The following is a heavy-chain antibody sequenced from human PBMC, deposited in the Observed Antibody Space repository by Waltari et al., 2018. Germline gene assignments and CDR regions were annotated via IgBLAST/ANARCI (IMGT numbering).Heavy chain of an antibody. J-gene: IGHJ4*02. CDR3: ARLEGRGVVVVAATPGLRTDIGSYYFDY. D-gene: IGHD2-15*01. Sequence: QVQLQQWGAGLLKPSETLSLPCAVYGVSFSGYYWSWIRQPPGTGLEWMGEINHSGSTNYNPSLKSRVTISVDTSKNQFSLKLSSVTAADTAVYYCARLEGRGVVVVAATPGLRTDIGSYYFDYWGQGTLVTVSS. V-gene: IGHV4-34*01. CDR1: GVSFSGYY. CDR2: INHSGST.